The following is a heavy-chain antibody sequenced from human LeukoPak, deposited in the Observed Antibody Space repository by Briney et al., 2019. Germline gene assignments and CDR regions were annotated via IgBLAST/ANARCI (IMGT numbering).Heavy chain of an antibody. J-gene: IGHJ6*03. D-gene: IGHD3-3*01. CDR3: AREGITIFGVVIPYYMDV. CDR1: GGSISSYY. CDR2: IYGSGGT. V-gene: IGHV4-4*07. Sequence: PSETLSLTCTVSGGSISSYYWSWIRQPAGKGLEWIGRIYGSGGTNYNSSLKSRVTMSADTSKNQFSLKLSSVTAADTAVYYCAREGITIFGVVIPYYMDVWGKGTTVTVSS.